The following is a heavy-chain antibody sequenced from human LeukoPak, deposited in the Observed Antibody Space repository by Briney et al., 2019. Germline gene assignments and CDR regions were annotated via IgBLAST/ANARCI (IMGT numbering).Heavy chain of an antibody. J-gene: IGHJ4*02. CDR1: GYTFTSYD. Sequence: ASVKVSCKASGYTFTSYDINWVRQAPGQGLEWMGWMNPNSGNTGYAQKFQGRVTMTRNTSISTAYMELSSLRSEDTAVYYCARGAQWLRIIDYWGQGTLVTVSS. D-gene: IGHD6-19*01. V-gene: IGHV1-8*01. CDR2: MNPNSGNT. CDR3: ARGAQWLRIIDY.